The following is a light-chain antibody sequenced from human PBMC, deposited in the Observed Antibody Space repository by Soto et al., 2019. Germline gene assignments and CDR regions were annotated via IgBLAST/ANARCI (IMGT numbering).Light chain of an antibody. CDR2: EVA. V-gene: IGLV2-14*01. CDR3: SSYKFSTTLRV. Sequence: QSALTQPASVSGSPGQSVTLSCTGTMNDIGYYNYVSWFQQHPGKAPKLIIYEVANRPSGISTRFSGSKSGNTASLTISGLQAEDEADYYCSSYKFSTTLRVFGGGTKVTVL. J-gene: IGLJ3*02. CDR1: MNDIGYYNY.